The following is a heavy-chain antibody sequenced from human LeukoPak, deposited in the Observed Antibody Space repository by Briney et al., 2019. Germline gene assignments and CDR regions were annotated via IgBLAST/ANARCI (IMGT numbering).Heavy chain of an antibody. Sequence: SQALSLTCTVSGGSISSGGYYWSWIRQPPGKGLEWIGYIYHSGSTYYNPSLKSRVTISVDRSKNQFSLKLSSVTAADTAVYYCARALKQRRCSSTSCFNYFDYWGQGTLVTVSS. CDR2: IYHSGST. V-gene: IGHV4-30-2*01. CDR1: GGSISSGGYY. D-gene: IGHD2-2*01. CDR3: ARALKQRRCSSTSCFNYFDY. J-gene: IGHJ4*02.